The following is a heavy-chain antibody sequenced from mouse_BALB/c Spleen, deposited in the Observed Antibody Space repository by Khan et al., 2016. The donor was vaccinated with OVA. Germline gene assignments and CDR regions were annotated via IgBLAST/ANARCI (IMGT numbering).Heavy chain of an antibody. CDR3: AKNWNCYFYY. CDR2: IWSGGIT. J-gene: IGHJ2*01. CDR1: GFSLTNYG. V-gene: IGHV2-2*02. Sequence: QVPLKESGPGLVQPSQSLSITCTVSGFSLTNYGVHWVRQSPGKGLEWLGVIWSGGITDYNETFISRLSISKDISKSQVFFKMNSLQANDTAIYYCAKNWNCYFYYWCQGTTLTVSS.